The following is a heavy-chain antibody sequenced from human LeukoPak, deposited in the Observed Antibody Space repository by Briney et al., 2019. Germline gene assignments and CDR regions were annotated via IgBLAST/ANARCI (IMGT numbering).Heavy chain of an antibody. Sequence: GRSLRLSCAASGFTFSSYAMHWVRQAPGKGLEWVAVISYDGSNKNYADSVKGRFTISRDNSKNTLYLQMNSLRAEDTAVYYCARVLTYYYGSGSSNSIDYWGQGTLVTVSS. CDR1: GFTFSSYA. J-gene: IGHJ4*02. CDR3: ARVLTYYYGSGSSNSIDY. V-gene: IGHV3-30*04. CDR2: ISYDGSNK. D-gene: IGHD3-10*01.